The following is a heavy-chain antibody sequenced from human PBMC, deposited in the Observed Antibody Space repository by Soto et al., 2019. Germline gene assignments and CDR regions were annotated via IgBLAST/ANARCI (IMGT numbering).Heavy chain of an antibody. CDR3: ARDSRYYDSSGYYFGFDP. CDR2: IYYSGST. D-gene: IGHD3-22*01. J-gene: IGHJ5*02. V-gene: IGHV4-59*01. CDR1: GGSISSYY. Sequence: ETLSLTCTVSGGSISSYYWSWIRQPPGKGLEWIGYIYYSGSTNYNPSLKSRVTISVDTSKNQFSLKLSSVTAADTAVYYCARDSRYYDSSGYYFGFDPWGQGTLVTVSS.